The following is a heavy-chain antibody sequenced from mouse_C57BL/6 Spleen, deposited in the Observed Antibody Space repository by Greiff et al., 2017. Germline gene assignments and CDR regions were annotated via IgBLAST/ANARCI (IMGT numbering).Heavy chain of an antibody. CDR3: ARRALVVAYYFDY. J-gene: IGHJ2*01. CDR1: GYTFTDYN. V-gene: IGHV1-18*01. D-gene: IGHD1-1*01. Sequence: DVQLQESGPELVKPGASVKIPCKASGYTFTDYNMDWVKQSHGKSLEWIGDINPNNGGTIYNQKFKGKATLTVDKSSSTAYMELRSLTSEDTAVYYCARRALVVAYYFDYWGQGTTLTVSS. CDR2: INPNNGGT.